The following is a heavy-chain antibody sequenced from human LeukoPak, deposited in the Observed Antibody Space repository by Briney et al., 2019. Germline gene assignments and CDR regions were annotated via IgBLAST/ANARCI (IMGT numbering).Heavy chain of an antibody. CDR3: ARVRTRIAVAGTWGFDY. J-gene: IGHJ4*02. D-gene: IGHD6-19*01. Sequence: SQTLSLTCTVSGGSISSGSYYWSWIRQPPGKGLEWIGYIYYSGSTNYNPSLKSRVTISVDTSKNQFSLKLSSVTAADTAVYYCARVRTRIAVAGTWGFDYWGQGTLVTVSS. CDR1: GGSISSGSYY. CDR2: IYYSGST. V-gene: IGHV4-61*01.